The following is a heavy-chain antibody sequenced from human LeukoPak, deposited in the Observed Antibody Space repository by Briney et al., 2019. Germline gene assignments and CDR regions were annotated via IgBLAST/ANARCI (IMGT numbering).Heavy chain of an antibody. CDR3: ARVRGVIYYCDY. CDR2: IYYSGST. Sequence: SQTLSLTCTVPGGSISSGDYYWSWIRQPPGKGLEWIGYIYYSGSTYYNPSLKSRVTISVDTSKNQFSLKLSSVTDEDTAVYYCARVRGVIYYCDYWGQGTLVTVSS. D-gene: IGHD3-10*01. V-gene: IGHV4-30-4*01. J-gene: IGHJ4*02. CDR1: GGSISSGDYY.